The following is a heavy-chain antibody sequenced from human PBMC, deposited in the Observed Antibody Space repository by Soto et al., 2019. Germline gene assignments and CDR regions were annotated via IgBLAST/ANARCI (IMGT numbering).Heavy chain of an antibody. CDR2: VYSTGST. CDR1: GDSVSSSDFY. CDR3: ASSPVTGIYYAMDV. D-gene: IGHD6-19*01. Sequence: SETLSLTCAVSGDSVSSSDFYWTWIRQPPGKPLEWIGYVYSTGSTHYDPSLKSRITISLDTSKNQISLKLSSVTAADTAVYYCASSPVTGIYYAMDVWGQGTTVTVSS. V-gene: IGHV4-31*11. J-gene: IGHJ6*02.